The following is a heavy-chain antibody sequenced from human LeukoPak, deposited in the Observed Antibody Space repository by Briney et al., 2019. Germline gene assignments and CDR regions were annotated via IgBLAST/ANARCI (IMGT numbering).Heavy chain of an antibody. CDR2: ISGSGGST. CDR3: AKVKKQWLGNHYFDY. V-gene: IGHV3-23*01. CDR1: GFTFSSYA. J-gene: IGHJ4*02. D-gene: IGHD6-19*01. Sequence: ASVKVSCKASGFTFSSYAMSWVRQAPGKGLEWVSAISGSGGSTYYADSVKGRFTISRDNSKNTLYLQMNSLRAEDTAVYYCAKVKKQWLGNHYFDYWGQGTLVTVSS.